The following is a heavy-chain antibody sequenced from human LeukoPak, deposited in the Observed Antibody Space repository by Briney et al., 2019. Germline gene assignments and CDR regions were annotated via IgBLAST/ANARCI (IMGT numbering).Heavy chain of an antibody. J-gene: IGHJ4*02. V-gene: IGHV4-31*03. Sequence: SETLSLTCTVSGGSISSGGYYWSWIRQHPGKGLEWIGYIYYSGSTYYNPSLKSRVTISVDTSKNQFSLKLCSVTAADTAVYYCARGLRYYDFWSGFDYWGQGTLVTVSS. D-gene: IGHD3-3*01. CDR2: IYYSGST. CDR3: ARGLRYYDFWSGFDY. CDR1: GGSISSGGYY.